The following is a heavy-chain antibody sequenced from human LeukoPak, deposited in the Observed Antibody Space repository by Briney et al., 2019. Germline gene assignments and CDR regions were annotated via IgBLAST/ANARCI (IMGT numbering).Heavy chain of an antibody. D-gene: IGHD1-26*01. CDR3: ARRLGGSSEGYEF. J-gene: IGHJ4*02. V-gene: IGHV1-2*02. Sequence: GASVKVSCKASGYTFTDLTEYYIHWVRQAPGQGLEWMGWINPNNGGTKYAQKFQGRVTMTRDMSMNTAYMELSSLTSDDTAVYYCARRLGGSSEGYEFRGQGPLVTVSS. CDR2: INPNNGGT. CDR1: GYTFTDLTEYY.